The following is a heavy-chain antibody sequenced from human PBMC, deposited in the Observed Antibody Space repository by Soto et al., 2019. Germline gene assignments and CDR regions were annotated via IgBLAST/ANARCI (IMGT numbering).Heavy chain of an antibody. V-gene: IGHV1-18*04. D-gene: IGHD3-3*01. CDR1: GYTVTNYG. J-gene: IGHJ5*02. Sequence: ASVKVSCKASGYTVTNYGSSWVRQAPGKGREWMGWISAYNGNTNYAQNLQGRVTMTTDTSRSTADMELRTLTYKNTPVYYSETAHVLRFLEWLTWGQGPLVPVSS. CDR3: ETAHVLRFLEWLT. CDR2: ISAYNGNT.